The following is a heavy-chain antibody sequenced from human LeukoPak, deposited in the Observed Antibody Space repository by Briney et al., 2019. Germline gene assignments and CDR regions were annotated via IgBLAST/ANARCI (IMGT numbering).Heavy chain of an antibody. CDR1: GFTFSSYA. V-gene: IGHV3-23*01. D-gene: IGHD1-26*01. Sequence: GSLRLSCAASGFTFSSYAMGWVRQAPGKGLEWVSSISGSGGSTYYADSVKGRFTISRDNSKNTLYLQMNSLRADDTAVYYCAKENGSYYGGADYWGQGTLVTVSS. J-gene: IGHJ4*02. CDR3: AKENGSYYGGADY. CDR2: ISGSGGST.